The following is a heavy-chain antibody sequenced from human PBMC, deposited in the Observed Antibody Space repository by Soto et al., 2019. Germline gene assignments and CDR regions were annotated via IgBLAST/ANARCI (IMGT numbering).Heavy chain of an antibody. J-gene: IGHJ4*02. D-gene: IGHD6-19*01. V-gene: IGHV6-1*01. Sequence: SQTLSLTCAISGDSVSSTSAAWSWIRQSPSRGLEWLGRTYYRSKWYSDYAVSVKSRITINPDTSKNQFSLQLNSVIPEDTAVYYCERGSYYSRWVWGPATLLTVSS. CDR1: GDSVSSTSAA. CDR2: TYYRSKWYS. CDR3: ERGSYYSRWV.